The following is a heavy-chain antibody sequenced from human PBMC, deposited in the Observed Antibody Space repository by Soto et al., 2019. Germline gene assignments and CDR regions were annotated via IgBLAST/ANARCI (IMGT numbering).Heavy chain of an antibody. CDR3: AKILEAQYYYSRLDV. J-gene: IGHJ6*02. Sequence: QVQLQESGPGLVKPSGTLSLTCGVSGVSVSSDGWWSWVRQPPEKGLEWIGEINHSGRTNYNPSLKIRVTMSVGRSTNQFSLKVTSLTAADTAVYYCAKILEAQYYYSRLDVWGQGTTVTVSS. CDR2: INHSGRT. CDR1: GVSVSSDGW. D-gene: IGHD1-26*01. V-gene: IGHV4-4*02.